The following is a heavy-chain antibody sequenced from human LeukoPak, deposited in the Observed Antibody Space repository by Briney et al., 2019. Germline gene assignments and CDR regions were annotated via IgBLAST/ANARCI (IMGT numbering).Heavy chain of an antibody. CDR2: MNPNSGNT. J-gene: IGHJ4*02. CDR1: GYTFTSYD. V-gene: IGHV1-8*01. Sequence: ASVKVSCKASGYTFTSYDINWVRQATGQGLEWMGWMNPNSGNTGYAQKFQGRVTMTRNTSISTAYMELSSLRSEDTAVYYCATDRRNGRGREYDSSRADIQSWGQGTLVTVSS. CDR3: ATDRRNGRGREYDSSRADIQS. D-gene: IGHD3-22*01.